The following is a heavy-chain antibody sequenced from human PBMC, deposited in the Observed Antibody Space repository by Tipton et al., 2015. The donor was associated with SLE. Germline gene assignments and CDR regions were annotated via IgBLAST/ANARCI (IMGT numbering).Heavy chain of an antibody. CDR1: GLIVSSNY. J-gene: IGHJ5*02. V-gene: IGHV3-53*01. CDR2: IYSDGNT. CDR3: ARDQYGSGNWFDP. D-gene: IGHD3-10*01. Sequence: SLRLSCAASGLIVSSNYMSWVRQAPGKGLEWVSIIYSDGNTYYADSVKGRFTISRDNSKNSVSLQMNGLRAEDTAVYYCARDQYGSGNWFDPWGQGTLVTVSS.